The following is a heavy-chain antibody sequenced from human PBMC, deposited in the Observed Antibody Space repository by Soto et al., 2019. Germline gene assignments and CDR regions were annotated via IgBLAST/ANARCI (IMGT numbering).Heavy chain of an antibody. CDR3: ASPAYSRGTWFDP. CDR1: GFTFSSYG. CDR2: ISYDGSNK. V-gene: IGHV3-30*03. Sequence: QGQLVESGGGVVQPGRSLRLSCAASGFTFSSYGIHWVRQAPCKGLEWVAVISYDGSNKYYADSVKGRFTISRDNSKNTLYLQMNSLRAADTDVYYCASPAYSRGTWFDPWGQGTLVTVSS. D-gene: IGHD6-19*01. J-gene: IGHJ5*02.